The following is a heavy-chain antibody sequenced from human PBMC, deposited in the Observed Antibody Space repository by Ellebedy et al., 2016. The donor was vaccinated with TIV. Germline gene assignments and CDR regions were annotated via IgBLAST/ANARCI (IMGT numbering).Heavy chain of an antibody. CDR3: ARSYGGNSESDY. Sequence: GGSLRLXXAASGFTFGDYAIQWFRQSPGKGLEWVGFIRRRAYGMTTQYAASLNGRFTISRDDSKSIAYLQMNSLSSDDSAMYFCARSYGGNSESDYWGQGTLVTVSS. J-gene: IGHJ4*02. CDR2: IRRRAYGMTT. D-gene: IGHD4-23*01. V-gene: IGHV3-49*03. CDR1: GFTFGDYA.